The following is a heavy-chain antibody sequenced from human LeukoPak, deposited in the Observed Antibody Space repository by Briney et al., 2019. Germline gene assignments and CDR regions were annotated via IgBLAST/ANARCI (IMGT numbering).Heavy chain of an antibody. D-gene: IGHD6-19*01. CDR2: IYYSGST. V-gene: IGHV4-59*08. Sequence: SETLSLTCTVSGGSISSYYWSWIRQPPGKGLEWIGYIYYSGSTNYNPSLKSRVTISVDTSKNQFSLKLSSVTAADTAVYYCARVSSRAVAGIVRAFDIWGQGTMVTVSS. J-gene: IGHJ3*02. CDR1: GGSISSYY. CDR3: ARVSSRAVAGIVRAFDI.